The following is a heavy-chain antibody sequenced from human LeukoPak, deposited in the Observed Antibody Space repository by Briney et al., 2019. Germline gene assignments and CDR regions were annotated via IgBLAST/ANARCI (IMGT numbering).Heavy chain of an antibody. CDR1: GGSFSGYY. CDR2: INHSGST. D-gene: IGHD5-18*01. CDR3: ARGRVTAMVARYWYFDL. Sequence: SETLSLTCAVHGGSFSGYYWSWIRQPPGKGLEWIGEINHSGSTNYNPSLKSRVTISVDTSKNQFSLKLSSVTAADTAVYYCARGRVTAMVARYWYFDLWGRGTLVTVSS. J-gene: IGHJ2*01. V-gene: IGHV4-34*01.